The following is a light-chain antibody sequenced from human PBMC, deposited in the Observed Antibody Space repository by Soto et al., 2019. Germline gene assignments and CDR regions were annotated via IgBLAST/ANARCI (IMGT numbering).Light chain of an antibody. V-gene: IGLV3-25*02. CDR2: KDN. J-gene: IGLJ2*01. CDR1: ALPKQY. Sequence: SYELTQPPSVSLSPGQTARIACSGAALPKQYAYWYQQKPGQAPVLVIYKDNERPSGIPERFSGSSSGTTVTLTISGVQAEDEADYYGQSSDSSGTYVVFGGGTKLTVL. CDR3: QSSDSSGTYVV.